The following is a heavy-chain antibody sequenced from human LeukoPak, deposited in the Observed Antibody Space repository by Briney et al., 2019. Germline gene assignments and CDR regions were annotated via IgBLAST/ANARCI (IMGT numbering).Heavy chain of an antibody. D-gene: IGHD3-3*01. CDR2: ISSSGSTI. CDR3: ARAPHYDFWSGYNWFDP. V-gene: IGHV3-48*03. Sequence: GGSLRLSCAASGFTFTSYAMSWVRQAPGKGLEWVSYISSSGSTIYYADSVKGRFTISRDNAKNSLYLQMNSLRAEDTAVYYCARAPHYDFWSGYNWFDPWGQGTLVTVSS. J-gene: IGHJ5*02. CDR1: GFTFTSYA.